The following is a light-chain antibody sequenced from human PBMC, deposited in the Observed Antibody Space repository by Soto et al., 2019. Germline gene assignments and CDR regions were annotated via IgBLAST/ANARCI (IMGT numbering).Light chain of an antibody. Sequence: QSALSQPRSASGSPGQSVTISCTGTGSDVGRYNYVSWYQQHPGKAPKVIIFDVSVRPPGVPDRFSGSKSGNTASLTISGLQADDEADYYCCSVEGTSFFGVFGGGTQLTVL. CDR2: DVS. CDR1: GSDVGRYNY. V-gene: IGLV2-11*01. J-gene: IGLJ3*02. CDR3: CSVEGTSFFGV.